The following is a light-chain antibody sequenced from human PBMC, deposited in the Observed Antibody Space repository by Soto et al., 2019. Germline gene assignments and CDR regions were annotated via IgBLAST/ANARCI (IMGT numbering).Light chain of an antibody. J-gene: IGKJ4*01. CDR1: QSVSRH. CDR3: QHCNICLFT. CDR2: DAS. Sequence: EIVLTQSPATLSLSPGERATLSCRASQSVSRHLAWYQQRPGQTPRLIIYDASIRATDIPARFSGSGSATAFTLTITSLEPEDFAVYYCQHCNICLFTFGGGTKVEIK. V-gene: IGKV3-11*01.